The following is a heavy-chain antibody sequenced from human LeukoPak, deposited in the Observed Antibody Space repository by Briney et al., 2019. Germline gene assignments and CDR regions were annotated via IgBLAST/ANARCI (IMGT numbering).Heavy chain of an antibody. CDR1: GYTFAIYG. CDR2: ISPYDGDT. J-gene: IGHJ5*02. Sequence: ASVKVSCKASGYTFAIYGISWVRQAPGQGLEWMAWISPYDGDTNYARNFEGRVTMTTETSTSTAYMELRSLRSDDTAIYYCARDYCTRGGDCYKEDLFDPWGQGTLVTVSS. D-gene: IGHD2-21*02. CDR3: ARDYCTRGGDCYKEDLFDP. V-gene: IGHV1-18*01.